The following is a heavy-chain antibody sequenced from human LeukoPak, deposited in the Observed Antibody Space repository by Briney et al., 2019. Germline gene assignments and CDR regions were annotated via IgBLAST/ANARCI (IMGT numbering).Heavy chain of an antibody. CDR3: ARVTTSGSYKFDN. D-gene: IGHD3-10*01. J-gene: IGHJ4*02. CDR1: GFTFSSYA. CDR2: ISGSGGST. V-gene: IGHV3-23*01. Sequence: GGSLRLSCAASGFTFSSYAMSWVRQAPGKGLEWVSAISGSGGSTYYADSVKGRFTISRDNSKNTLYLQMNSLRAEDTAVYYCARVTTSGSYKFDNWGQGTLVTVSS.